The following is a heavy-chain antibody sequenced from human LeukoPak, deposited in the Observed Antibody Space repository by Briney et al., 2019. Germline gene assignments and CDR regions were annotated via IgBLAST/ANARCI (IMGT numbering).Heavy chain of an antibody. J-gene: IGHJ4*02. CDR3: TREGGGSDY. CDR1: GGSISSYY. Sequence: PSETLSLTCTVSGGSISSYYWTWIRQSPGKGLEWIGYVYYSGSTNYNPSLESRVTISVDTSKNQFSLKLNSVTAADTAVYFCTREGGGSDYWGQGTLVTVSS. CDR2: VYYSGST. V-gene: IGHV4-59*01. D-gene: IGHD1-26*01.